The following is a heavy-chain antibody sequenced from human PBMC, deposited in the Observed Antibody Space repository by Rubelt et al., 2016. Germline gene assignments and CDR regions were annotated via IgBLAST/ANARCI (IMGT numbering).Heavy chain of an antibody. Sequence: QLQLQESGPGLVKPSETLSLTCTVSGGSISSSTYYWGWIRQPPGKGLAWIGNIYYSGSTYYNPSLKSRVTISVDKSKDQLSLRLGLVTAADTAVYYCARATYHYESSSYSPCDYWGQGTLVTVSS. CDR2: IYYSGST. V-gene: IGHV4-39*07. CDR3: ARATYHYESSSYSPCDY. CDR1: GGSISSSTYY. J-gene: IGHJ4*02. D-gene: IGHD3-22*01.